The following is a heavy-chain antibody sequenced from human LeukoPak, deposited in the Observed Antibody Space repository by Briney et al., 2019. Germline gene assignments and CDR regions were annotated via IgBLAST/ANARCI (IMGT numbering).Heavy chain of an antibody. D-gene: IGHD1-26*01. J-gene: IGHJ4*02. V-gene: IGHV1-2*02. CDR1: GYTFTDYS. Sequence: ASVKVSCKASGYTFTDYSIHWVRQAPGQGLEWMGWINPNSGGTNYAQKFQGRVTMTKDTSISTAYMKLSRLRSDDTAVYYCARVRKMGAPDYWGQGTLVTVSS. CDR2: INPNSGGT. CDR3: ARVRKMGAPDY.